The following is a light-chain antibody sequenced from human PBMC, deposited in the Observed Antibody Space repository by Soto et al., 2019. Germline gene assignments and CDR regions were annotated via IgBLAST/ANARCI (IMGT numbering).Light chain of an antibody. Sequence: QSALTQPAYVSGSPGQSITISCTGTSSDIGSYNLVAWYQQHPGKAPKLMIYDDTKRPSGVSNRFSGSKSGNTASLTISGLQAEDEADYYCCLYASSSTFIFGGGTKLTVL. V-gene: IGLV2-23*02. J-gene: IGLJ2*01. CDR3: CLYASSSTFI. CDR2: DDT. CDR1: SSDIGSYNL.